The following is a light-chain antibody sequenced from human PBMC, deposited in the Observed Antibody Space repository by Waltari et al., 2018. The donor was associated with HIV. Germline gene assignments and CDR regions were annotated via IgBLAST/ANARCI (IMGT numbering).Light chain of an antibody. CDR2: GNN. CDR3: QSYDSSLSGWV. Sequence: QSVLTHPPSVSGAPGQRVTISCTGSSSNIRAGYDVHWYQQLPGTAPKLLIYGNNNRPSGVPDRFSGSKSGTSASLAITGLQAEDEADYYCQSYDSSLSGWVFGGGTKLTVL. J-gene: IGLJ3*02. CDR1: SSNIRAGYD. V-gene: IGLV1-40*01.